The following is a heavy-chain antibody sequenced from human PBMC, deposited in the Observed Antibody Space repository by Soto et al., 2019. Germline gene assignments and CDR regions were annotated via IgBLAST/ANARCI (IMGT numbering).Heavy chain of an antibody. CDR2: INPKSGGT. V-gene: IGHV1-2*04. CDR3: ARGDSTDCSNGVCSFFYNHDMDV. D-gene: IGHD2-8*01. CDR1: GYSFTDYH. Sequence: ASVNVSCKASGYSFTDYHIHWVRQAPGQGLEWLGRINPKSGGTSTAQKFQGWVTMTTDTSISTASMELTRLTSDDTAIYYCARGDSTDCSNGVCSFFYNHDMDVWGQGTTVTVSS. J-gene: IGHJ6*02.